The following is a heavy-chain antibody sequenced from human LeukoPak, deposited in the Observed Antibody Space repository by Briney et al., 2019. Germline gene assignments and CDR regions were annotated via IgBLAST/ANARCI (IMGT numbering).Heavy chain of an antibody. J-gene: IGHJ5*02. D-gene: IGHD3-22*01. CDR2: ISAYNGNT. Sequence: ASVKVSCKASGYTFTSYGISWVRQAPGQGLEWMGWISAYNGNTNYAQKLQGRVTMTTDTSTSTAYMELRSLRSDDTAVYYCARGVIDYDSSGYYRPWGQGTLVTVSS. CDR3: ARGVIDYDSSGYYRP. CDR1: GYTFTSYG. V-gene: IGHV1-18*01.